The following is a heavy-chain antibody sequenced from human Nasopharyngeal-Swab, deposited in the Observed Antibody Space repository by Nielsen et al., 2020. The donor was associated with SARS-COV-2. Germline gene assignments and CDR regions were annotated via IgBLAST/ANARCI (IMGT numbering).Heavy chain of an antibody. V-gene: IGHV1-46*01. CDR3: ARMMYFHGYYAMDV. CDR1: GYTFTTYY. Sequence: ASVKVSCKASGYTFTTYYIHWVRQAPGQGLEWMGIINPSGGGTNYAQKFKGRATMTGDTSTGTVYMELTSLTPEDTAVYYCARMMYFHGYYAMDVWGQGTTVTVSS. D-gene: IGHD3-10*01. J-gene: IGHJ6*02. CDR2: INPSGGGT.